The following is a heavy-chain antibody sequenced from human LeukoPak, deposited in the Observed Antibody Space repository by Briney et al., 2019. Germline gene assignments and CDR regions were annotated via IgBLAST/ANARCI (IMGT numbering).Heavy chain of an antibody. Sequence: PGGSLRLSCAASGFTFTSYAMSWVRQPPGKGLEWVSVIRGSGTVTYFADSVKGRFTVSRDNSKNTLYLQMSSLRAEATAIYYCAKSLDYDGGVLWALPQYWGQGTLVTVSS. V-gene: IGHV3-23*01. CDR1: GFTFTSYA. CDR2: IRGSGTVT. D-gene: IGHD3-22*01. CDR3: AKSLDYDGGVLWALPQY. J-gene: IGHJ4*02.